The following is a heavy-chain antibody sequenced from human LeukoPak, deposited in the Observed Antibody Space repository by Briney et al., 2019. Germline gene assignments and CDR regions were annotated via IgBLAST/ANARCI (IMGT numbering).Heavy chain of an antibody. CDR2: INPNSGGT. J-gene: IGHJ6*03. Sequence: ASVKVSCKASGYTFTGYYMHWVRQAPGQGLEWMGWINPNSGGTNYAQKFQGRVTMTRDTSISTAYMELSRLRSDDTAVYYCARGVDTAISFYYYMDVWGKGTTVTIPS. CDR1: GYTFTGYY. V-gene: IGHV1-2*02. D-gene: IGHD5-18*01. CDR3: ARGVDTAISFYYYMDV.